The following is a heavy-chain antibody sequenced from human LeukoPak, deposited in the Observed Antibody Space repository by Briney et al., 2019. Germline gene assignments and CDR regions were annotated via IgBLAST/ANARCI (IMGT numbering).Heavy chain of an antibody. Sequence: SETLSLTCTVSGGSISSRSSYWAWVRQPPGKGLEWIGSIYYSGSTYYNPSLKSRVTISVDTSKNQFSLKLSSVTAADTAMYYCARVYCGGGSCYDSRGWFDPWGQGTLVTVSS. J-gene: IGHJ5*02. CDR1: GGSISSRSSY. D-gene: IGHD2-15*01. CDR2: IYYSGST. CDR3: ARVYCGGGSCYDSRGWFDP. V-gene: IGHV4-39*07.